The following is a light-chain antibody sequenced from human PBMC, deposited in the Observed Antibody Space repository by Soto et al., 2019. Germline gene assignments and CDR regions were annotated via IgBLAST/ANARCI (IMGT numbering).Light chain of an antibody. CDR1: SSDVGGYNS. Sequence: QSALAQPRSVSGSPGQSVTISCSGTSSDVGGYNSVSWYQQFPGKAPKLMIYDVTKRPSGVPDRFSGSKSGNTASLTISGLQAGDEADYYCCSYAASYTLVFGGGTKLTVL. V-gene: IGLV2-11*01. CDR3: CSYAASYTLV. CDR2: DVT. J-gene: IGLJ2*01.